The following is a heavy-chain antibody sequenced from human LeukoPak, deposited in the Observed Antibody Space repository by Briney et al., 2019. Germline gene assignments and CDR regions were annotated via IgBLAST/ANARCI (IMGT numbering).Heavy chain of an antibody. CDR3: AKDLPLIVGGTSAPDY. J-gene: IGHJ4*02. CDR1: RFTFSNYA. Sequence: GGSLRLSCAASRFTFSNYAMSWVRQAPGKGLEWVSAITGYGDYTDYADSVKGRFTISRDNSKNTLYLQMNSLRAEDTAVYYCAKDLPLIVGGTSAPDYWGQGTLVNVSS. CDR2: ITGYGDYT. V-gene: IGHV3-23*01. D-gene: IGHD1-26*01.